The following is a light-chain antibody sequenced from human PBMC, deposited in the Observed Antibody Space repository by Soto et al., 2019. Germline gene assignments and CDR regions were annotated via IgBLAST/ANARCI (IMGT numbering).Light chain of an antibody. CDR2: RNN. CDR3: AAWDGSLSGVV. J-gene: IGLJ2*01. V-gene: IGLV1-47*01. Sequence: QSVLTQPPSASGTPGQRVTICCSGSSSNIGTNYVSWYQRLPGTAPKLLIYRNNQRPSGVPVRFSGSKSGTSASLAISGLRSEDEADYYCAAWDGSLSGVVFGGGTKLTVL. CDR1: SSNIGTNY.